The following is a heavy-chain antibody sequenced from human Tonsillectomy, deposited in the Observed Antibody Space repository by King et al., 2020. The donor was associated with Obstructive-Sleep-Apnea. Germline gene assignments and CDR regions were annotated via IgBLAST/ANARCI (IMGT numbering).Heavy chain of an antibody. D-gene: IGHD4-17*01. V-gene: IGHV3-48*04. CDR3: AREDYGDFSFDL. Sequence: VQLVESGGGLVQPGGSLRLSCAAPGFTFSSYSMNWVRQAPGKGREWVSYISSSSSTIYYADPVKGRFTISRDNAKNSLYLQMNSLRAEDTAVYYCAREDYGDFSFDLWGRGTLVTVSS. CDR1: GFTFSSYS. CDR2: ISSSSSTI. J-gene: IGHJ2*01.